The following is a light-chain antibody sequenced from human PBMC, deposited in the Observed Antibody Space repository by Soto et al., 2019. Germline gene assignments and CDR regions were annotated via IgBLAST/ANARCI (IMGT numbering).Light chain of an antibody. J-gene: IGLJ1*01. CDR1: SSDVGSYNL. CDR3: CSYASSSTYV. Sequence: QSVLTQPASVSGSPGQSITISCTGTSSDVGSYNLVSWYQQHPGKAPKLMIYEATKRPSGVSDRFSGSRSGNTASLTISGLQAEDEADYYCCSYASSSTYVFGTGTKVT. CDR2: EAT. V-gene: IGLV2-23*01.